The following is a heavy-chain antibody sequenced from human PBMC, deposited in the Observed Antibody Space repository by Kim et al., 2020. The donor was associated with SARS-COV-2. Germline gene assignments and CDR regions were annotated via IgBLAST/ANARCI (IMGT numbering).Heavy chain of an antibody. J-gene: IGHJ5*02. V-gene: IGHV4-59*13. Sequence: SETLSLTCTVSGGSISSYYWSWIRQPPGKRLEWIGYIYYSGSTNYNPSLKSRVTISVDTSKNQFSLKLSSVTAADTAVYYCARVPMVRGVIISLWFDPWGLGTLVTVSS. CDR2: IYYSGST. D-gene: IGHD3-10*01. CDR1: GGSISSYY. CDR3: ARVPMVRGVIISLWFDP.